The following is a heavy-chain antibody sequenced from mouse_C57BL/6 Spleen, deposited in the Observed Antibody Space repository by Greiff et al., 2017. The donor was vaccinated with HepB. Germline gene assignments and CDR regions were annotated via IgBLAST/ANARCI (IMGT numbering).Heavy chain of an antibody. CDR1: GFTFSSYT. CDR2: ISGGGGNT. Sequence: DVHLVESGGGLVKPGGSLKLSCAASGFTFSSYTMSWVRQTPEKRLEWVATISGGGGNTYYPDSVKGRFTISRDNAKNTLYLQMSSLRSEDTALYYCARQRWVYAMDYWGQGTSVTVSS. CDR3: ARQRWVYAMDY. D-gene: IGHD1-1*02. V-gene: IGHV5-9*01. J-gene: IGHJ4*01.